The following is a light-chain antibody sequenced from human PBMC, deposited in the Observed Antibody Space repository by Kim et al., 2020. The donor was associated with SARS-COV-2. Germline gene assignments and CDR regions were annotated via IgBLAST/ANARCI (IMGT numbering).Light chain of an antibody. Sequence: DIQLTQSPSFLSASVGDRVTITCRASQGISSYLAWYQQKPGKAPKLLIHGASTLQSGVPSRFSGSGSGTEFSLTISSLQPEDFAIYYCHQFKSYPYSFGQGTKREI. CDR2: GAS. CDR3: HQFKSYPYS. J-gene: IGKJ2*01. V-gene: IGKV1-9*01. CDR1: QGISSY.